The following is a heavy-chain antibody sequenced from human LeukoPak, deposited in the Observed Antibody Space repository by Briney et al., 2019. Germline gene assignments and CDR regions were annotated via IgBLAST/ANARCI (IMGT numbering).Heavy chain of an antibody. CDR3: ARIMSSGWSGFDY. V-gene: IGHV3-21*01. D-gene: IGHD6-19*01. CDR2: ISSSSSYI. CDR1: GFTFSSYS. J-gene: IGHJ4*02. Sequence: PRGSLRLSCAASGFTFSSYSMTWVRQAPGKGLEWVSSISSSSSYIYYADSVKGRFTISRDNAKNSLYLQMNSLRAEDTAVYYCARIMSSGWSGFDYWGQGTLVTVSS.